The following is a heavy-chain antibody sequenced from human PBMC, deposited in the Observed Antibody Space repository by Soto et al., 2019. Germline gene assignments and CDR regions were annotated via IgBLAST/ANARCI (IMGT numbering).Heavy chain of an antibody. J-gene: IGHJ4*02. V-gene: IGHV3-66*01. D-gene: IGHD1-20*01. Sequence: GGSLRLSCGASGFTVGGNYVSWVRQAPGKGLEWVSVIYSGGSTYYADSVKGRFTISRDNAKNSLYLQMNGLRAEDTAVYYCARGITLPTPLDYWGQGTLVTVSS. CDR1: GFTVGGNY. CDR3: ARGITLPTPLDY. CDR2: IYSGGST.